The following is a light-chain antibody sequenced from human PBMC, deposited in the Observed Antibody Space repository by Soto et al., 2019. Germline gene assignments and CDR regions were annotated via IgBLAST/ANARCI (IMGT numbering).Light chain of an antibody. V-gene: IGKV3-20*01. CDR1: QSVSSNY. CDR2: GAS. CDR3: QQYGSLSWT. Sequence: DIVLTQSPGTLSLSPGERATLSCRASQSVSSNYLAWYQQKLGQAPRLLIYGASTRATGVPDRFSGSGSGTDFTLTISRLEPEDFAVYHCQQYGSLSWTFGQGTKVEIK. J-gene: IGKJ1*01.